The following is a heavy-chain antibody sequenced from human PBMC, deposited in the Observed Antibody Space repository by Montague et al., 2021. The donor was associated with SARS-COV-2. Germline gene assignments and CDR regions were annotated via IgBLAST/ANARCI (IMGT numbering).Heavy chain of an antibody. CDR2: IYYSGST. CDR3: ARVGRQQLVRLSGMDV. D-gene: IGHD6-13*01. CDR1: GGSISSSSYY. V-gene: IGHV4-39*07. J-gene: IGHJ6*02. Sequence: SETLSLTCTVSGGSISSSSYYWGWFRQPPGKGLEWIGSIYYSGSTYYNPSLKSRVTISVDTSKNQFSLKLSPVTAADTAVYYCARVGRQQLVRLSGMDVWGQGTTVTVSS.